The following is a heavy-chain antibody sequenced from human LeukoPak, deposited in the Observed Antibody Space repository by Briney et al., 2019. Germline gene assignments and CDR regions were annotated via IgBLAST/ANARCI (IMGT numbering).Heavy chain of an antibody. J-gene: IGHJ6*03. CDR2: INPNSGGT. CDR3: ARLYLDTAMVTSYYYYYMDV. V-gene: IGHV1-2*02. Sequence: GASVKVSCKAPGYTFTGYYMHWERQAPGQGLEWIGWINPNSGGTNYAQKFQGRVTMTRDTSISTAYMELSRLRSDDTAVYYCARLYLDTAMVTSYYYYYMDVWGKGTTVTISS. CDR1: GYTFTGYY. D-gene: IGHD5-18*01.